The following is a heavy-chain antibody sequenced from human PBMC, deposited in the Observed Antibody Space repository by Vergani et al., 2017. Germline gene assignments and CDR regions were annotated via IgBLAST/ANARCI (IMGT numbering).Heavy chain of an antibody. V-gene: IGHV1-69*17. J-gene: IGHJ4*02. D-gene: IGHD3-10*01. CDR2: IIPIFGIA. CDR3: ARDDGPKFVVRGVTSY. CDR1: GGTFSSYA. Sequence: QVQLVQSGAEVKKPGSSVKVSCKASGGTFSSYAISWVRQAPGQGLEWMGGIIPIFGIANYAQKFQGRVTITADKSTSTAYMELSSLRSEDTAVYYCARDDGPKFVVRGVTSYWGQGTLVTVSS.